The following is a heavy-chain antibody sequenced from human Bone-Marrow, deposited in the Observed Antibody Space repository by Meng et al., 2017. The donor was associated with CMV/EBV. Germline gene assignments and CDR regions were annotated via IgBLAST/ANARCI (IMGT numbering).Heavy chain of an antibody. J-gene: IGHJ6*02. V-gene: IGHV3-30*04. CDR3: ARAVIPINVGSYYYYYYGMDV. Sequence: GESLKISCAASGFTFSSYAMHWVRQAPGKGLEWVAVISYDGSNKYYADSVKGRFTISRDNAKNSLYLQMNSLRAEDTAVYYCARAVIPINVGSYYYYYYGMDVWGQGTTVTVSS. CDR1: GFTFSSYA. D-gene: IGHD1-14*01. CDR2: ISYDGSNK.